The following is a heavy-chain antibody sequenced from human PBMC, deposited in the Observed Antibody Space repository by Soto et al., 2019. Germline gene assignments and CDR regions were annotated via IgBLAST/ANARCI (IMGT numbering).Heavy chain of an antibody. CDR3: ARVDTAMVTAYNWFDP. Sequence: SETLSLTCTVSGGSISSYYWSWIRQPPGKGLEWIGYIYYSGSTNYNPSLKSRVTISVDTSKNQFSLKLSSVTAADTAVYYCARVDTAMVTAYNWFDPWGQGPLVTVSS. CDR1: GGSISSYY. CDR2: IYYSGST. D-gene: IGHD5-18*01. J-gene: IGHJ5*02. V-gene: IGHV4-59*01.